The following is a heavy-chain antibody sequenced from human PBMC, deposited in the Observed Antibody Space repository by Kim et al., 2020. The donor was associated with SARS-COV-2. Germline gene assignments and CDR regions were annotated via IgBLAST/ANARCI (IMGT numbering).Heavy chain of an antibody. CDR3: GILGT. CDR2: IKRDGSER. Sequence: GGSLRLSCVESGFTSSSYWLTWVRQAPGKGLEWVANIKRDGSERHYVDSVKGRFTISRDNAKSSVFLQMNSLRSEDTAVYYCGILGTWGQAGLVTVPS. J-gene: IGHJ5*02. CDR1: GFTSSSYW. V-gene: IGHV3-7*01.